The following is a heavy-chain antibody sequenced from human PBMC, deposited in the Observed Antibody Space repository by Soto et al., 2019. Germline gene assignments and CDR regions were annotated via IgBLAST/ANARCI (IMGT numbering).Heavy chain of an antibody. CDR1: GGTFSSYA. Sequence: ASVKVSCKASGGTFSSYAISWVRQAPGQGLEWMGGIIPIFGTANYAQKFQGRVTITADESTSTAYMELSSLRSEDTAVYYCARDVVDSSGPSNWFDPWGQGTLVTVSS. CDR3: ARDVVDSSGPSNWFDP. CDR2: IIPIFGTA. D-gene: IGHD6-19*01. J-gene: IGHJ5*02. V-gene: IGHV1-69*13.